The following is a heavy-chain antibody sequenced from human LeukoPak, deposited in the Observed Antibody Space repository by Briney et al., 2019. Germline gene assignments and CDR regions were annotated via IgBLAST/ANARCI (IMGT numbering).Heavy chain of an antibody. V-gene: IGHV4-39*01. J-gene: IGHJ4*02. CDR3: ARLYCSSNSCFPGDY. D-gene: IGHD2-2*01. Sequence: PSETLSLTCTVSGGSITTSNYYWVWIRQPPGKGLEWFAGIYYSGKTYYNPSLKSRVTLSLDTSRSQFSLRLSSVTATDTAMYYCARLYCSSNSCFPGDYWGQGTLVTVSS. CDR1: GGSITTSNYY. CDR2: IYYSGKT.